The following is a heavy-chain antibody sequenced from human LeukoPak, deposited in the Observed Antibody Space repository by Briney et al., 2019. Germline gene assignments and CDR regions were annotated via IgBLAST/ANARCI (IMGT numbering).Heavy chain of an antibody. V-gene: IGHV1-2*02. CDR3: ARDLGSRGGYFSGY. Sequence: ASVKVSCKASGYTFTGYYIHWVRQAPGQGLEWMGWINPNSGGTNSAQKFQGRVTMTRDTSITTTYMEVGRLTSDDTAVYYCARDLGSRGGYFSGYWGQGTLVSVSS. D-gene: IGHD2-15*01. CDR2: INPNSGGT. J-gene: IGHJ4*02. CDR1: GYTFTGYY.